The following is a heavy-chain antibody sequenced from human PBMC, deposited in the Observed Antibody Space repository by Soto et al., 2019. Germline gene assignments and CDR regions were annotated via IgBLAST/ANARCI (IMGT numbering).Heavy chain of an antibody. Sequence: EGQLWESGGGLAQPGGSLRLSCAAPGFTFSSYAMTWVRQGPGKGLEWVAGISGSGDTTYYADSVKGRFTIARDNSKKTLYLQMNNLRAEDTAVYYCAKFRPGYYAEGAFDMWGQGTMVTVSS. D-gene: IGHD3-10*01. CDR2: ISGSGDTT. CDR3: AKFRPGYYAEGAFDM. CDR1: GFTFSSYA. J-gene: IGHJ3*02. V-gene: IGHV3-23*01.